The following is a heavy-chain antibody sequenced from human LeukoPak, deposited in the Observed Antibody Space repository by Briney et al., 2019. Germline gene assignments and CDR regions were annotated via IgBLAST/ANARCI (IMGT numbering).Heavy chain of an antibody. V-gene: IGHV3-23*01. CDR3: ATYRRGYHDSSESYYFDY. CDR1: GFTFSSYA. D-gene: IGHD3-22*01. J-gene: IGHJ4*02. CDR2: ISGSGDST. Sequence: GGSLRLSCAASGFTFSSYAMSWVRQAPGKGLEWVSGISGSGDSTYYADSVKGRFTISRDNSKNTLYLQMNGLRAEDTAVYYCATYRRGYHDSSESYYFDYWGQGTLVTVSS.